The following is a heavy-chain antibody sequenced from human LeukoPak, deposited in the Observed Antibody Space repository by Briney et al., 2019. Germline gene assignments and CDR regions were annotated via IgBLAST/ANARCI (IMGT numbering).Heavy chain of an antibody. Sequence: ASVKVSCKVSGYTLTELSMHWVRQAPGKGLEWMGGSDPEDGETIYAQKFQGRVTMTEDTSTDTAYMELSSLRSEDTAVYYCATVVAAAGPLYFDYWGQGTLVTVSS. J-gene: IGHJ4*02. CDR3: ATVVAAAGPLYFDY. D-gene: IGHD6-13*01. CDR1: GYTLTELS. CDR2: SDPEDGET. V-gene: IGHV1-24*01.